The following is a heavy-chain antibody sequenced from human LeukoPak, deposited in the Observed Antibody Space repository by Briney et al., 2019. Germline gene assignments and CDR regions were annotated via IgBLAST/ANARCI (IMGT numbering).Heavy chain of an antibody. CDR1: GGSFSGYY. V-gene: IGHV4-34*01. J-gene: IGHJ4*02. Sequence: SETLSLTCAVYGGSFSGYYWSWIRQPPGKGLEWIGEINHSGSTNYNPSLKSRVTISVDTSKNQFSLKLSSVTAADTAVYYCARAWELLPLYYFDYWGQGTLVTVSS. D-gene: IGHD1-26*01. CDR3: ARAWELLPLYYFDY. CDR2: INHSGST.